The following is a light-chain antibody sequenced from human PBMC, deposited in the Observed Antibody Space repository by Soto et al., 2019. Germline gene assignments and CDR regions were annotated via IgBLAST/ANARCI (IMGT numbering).Light chain of an antibody. CDR3: QQYDSYPLT. CDR2: MTS. CDR1: QDIGTY. Sequence: DIQRTQSPSSLSASIGDSVIITCRASQDIGTYLNWYQHKPGKAPKHLIYMTSILENGVPSRFSGSGSGTEFTLTISSLQPEDFATYYCQQYDSYPLTFGGGTKVDIK. V-gene: IGKV1-5*03. J-gene: IGKJ4*01.